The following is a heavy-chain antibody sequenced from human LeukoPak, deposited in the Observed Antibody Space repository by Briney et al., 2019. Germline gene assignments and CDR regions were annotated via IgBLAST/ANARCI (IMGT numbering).Heavy chain of an antibody. V-gene: IGHV3-48*02. CDR2: IGIGIRGI. J-gene: IGHJ5*02. D-gene: IGHD2-2*01. Sequence: GGSLRLSCAASGFNFSSYSLNWVRQAPGKGLEWVSFIGIGIRGIYYADSVKGRFTISRDSAKNSLYLQMDSLRDEDTAMYYCAREFPPHCSSTSCYPDHWGQGTLVTVAS. CDR1: GFNFSSYS. CDR3: AREFPPHCSSTSCYPDH.